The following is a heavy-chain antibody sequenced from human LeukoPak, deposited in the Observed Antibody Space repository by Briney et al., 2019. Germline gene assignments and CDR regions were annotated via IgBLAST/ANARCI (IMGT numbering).Heavy chain of an antibody. D-gene: IGHD1-26*01. Sequence: SETLSLTCAVYGGSFSGYYWSWIRQPPGKGLEWIGEINHSGSTNYNPSLKSRVTMSVDTSKNQFSLKLSSVTAADTAVYYCARGAEWELPYYFDYWGQGTLVTVSS. CDR2: INHSGST. V-gene: IGHV4-34*01. J-gene: IGHJ4*02. CDR3: ARGAEWELPYYFDY. CDR1: GGSFSGYY.